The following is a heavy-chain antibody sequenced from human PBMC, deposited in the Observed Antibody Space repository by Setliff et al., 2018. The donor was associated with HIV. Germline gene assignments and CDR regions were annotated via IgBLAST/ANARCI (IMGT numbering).Heavy chain of an antibody. J-gene: IGHJ4*02. CDR3: AKDAATDYGDYGIFDY. CDR1: GFTFSSYR. Sequence: GGSLRLSCAASGFTFSSYRMNWVRQSTGKGLEWVSYISSSSNKYYADSVKGRFTISRDNSKNTLYLQMNSLRAEDTAVYYCAKDAATDYGDYGIFDYWGQGTLVTVSS. CDR2: ISSSSNK. D-gene: IGHD4-17*01. V-gene: IGHV3-48*01.